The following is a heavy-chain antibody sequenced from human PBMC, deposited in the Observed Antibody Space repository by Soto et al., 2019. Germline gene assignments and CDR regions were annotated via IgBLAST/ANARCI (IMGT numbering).Heavy chain of an antibody. CDR2: IDPSDSQT. Sequence: GESLKSSGNGSGYSFAGYWITWVRQKPGKGLEWMGRIDPSDSQTYYSPSFRGHVTISATKSITTVFLQWSSLRASDTAMYYCARQIYDSDTGPNFQYYFDSWGQGTPVTVSS. J-gene: IGHJ4*02. CDR1: GYSFAGYW. D-gene: IGHD3-22*01. V-gene: IGHV5-10-1*01. CDR3: ARQIYDSDTGPNFQYYFDS.